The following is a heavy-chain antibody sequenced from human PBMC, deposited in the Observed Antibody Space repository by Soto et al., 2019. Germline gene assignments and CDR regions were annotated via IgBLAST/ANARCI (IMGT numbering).Heavy chain of an antibody. Sequence: QVQLVESGGGVVQPGRSLRLSCAASGFTFSSYGMHWVRQAPGKGLEWVAVISYDGSNKYYADSVKGRFTISRDNSKNTLYLQMNSLRAEDTAVYYCAKDRGRPSRGGYCFDPWGQGTLVTVSS. CDR1: GFTFSSYG. D-gene: IGHD2-15*01. CDR2: ISYDGSNK. V-gene: IGHV3-30*18. CDR3: AKDRGRPSRGGYCFDP. J-gene: IGHJ5*02.